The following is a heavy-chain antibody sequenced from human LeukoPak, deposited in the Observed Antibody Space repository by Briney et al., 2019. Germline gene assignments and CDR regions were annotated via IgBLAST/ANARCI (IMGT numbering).Heavy chain of an antibody. CDR2: IKHSGRN. CDR1: GASFSGYY. Sequence: SETLSLTCAVYGASFSGYYTSWIRQPPGKGLEWIGEIKHSGRNNYNTFLKSRVTISVDTCKNQFSLKLSSVSAADTAVYYCARGRVSYDSSGYYARYLDYCGEETLVTVSS. J-gene: IGHJ4*02. CDR3: ARGRVSYDSSGYYARYLDY. V-gene: IGHV4-34*01. D-gene: IGHD3-22*01.